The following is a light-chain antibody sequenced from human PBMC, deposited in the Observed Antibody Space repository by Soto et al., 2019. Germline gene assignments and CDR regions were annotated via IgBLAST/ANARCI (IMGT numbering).Light chain of an antibody. Sequence: QSVLTQPASMSGSPGQSVTISCAGTSSDIGGYNYVSWYQHHPGTAPKLIIYDVSSRPSGVSHRFSASKSGNTASLTISGLQAEDEADYYCSSFSVACPLFGTGTKVTVL. CDR3: SSFSVACPL. J-gene: IGLJ1*01. V-gene: IGLV2-14*01. CDR1: SSDIGGYNY. CDR2: DVS.